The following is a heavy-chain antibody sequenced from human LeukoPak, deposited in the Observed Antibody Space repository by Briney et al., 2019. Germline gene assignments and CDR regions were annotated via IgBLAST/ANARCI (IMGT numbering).Heavy chain of an antibody. V-gene: IGHV4-31*03. CDR2: IYYSGST. CDR1: GGSISSGGYY. Sequence: SQTLSLTCTVSGGSISSGGYYWSWIRQHPGKGLEGIGYIYYSGSTYYNPSLKSRVTISVDTSKNQFSLKLRSVTAAVTAVYYCARSGGEFASDYWGQGTLVTVSS. J-gene: IGHJ4*02. D-gene: IGHD3-16*01. CDR3: ARSGGEFASDY.